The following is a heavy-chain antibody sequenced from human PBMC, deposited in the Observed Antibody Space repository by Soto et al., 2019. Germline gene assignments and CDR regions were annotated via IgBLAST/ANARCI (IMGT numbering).Heavy chain of an antibody. CDR3: ARVEEVLRFVVWPPGDI. CDR1: GGTFSSYS. D-gene: IGHD3-3*01. CDR2: IIPIFGTA. V-gene: IGHV1-69*13. J-gene: IGHJ3*02. Sequence: ASVKVSCKASGGTFSSYSISWVRQAPGQGLEWMGGIIPIFGTANYAQKFQGRVTITADESTSTAYMELSGLRSEDTAVYYCARVEEVLRFVVWPPGDIRGKGIMVTVS.